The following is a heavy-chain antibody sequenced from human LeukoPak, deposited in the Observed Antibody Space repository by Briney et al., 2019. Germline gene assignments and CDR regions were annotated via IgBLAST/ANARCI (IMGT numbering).Heavy chain of an antibody. CDR1: GFYFNDYY. CDR3: ARGGYDFWNDYSHPYYYYGLDV. D-gene: IGHD3-3*01. CDR2: ISSSGSTI. V-gene: IGHV3-11*01. Sequence: GGSLRLSCAASGFYFNDYYMSWIRQAPGKGLEWVSHISSSGSTIYYADSVKGRFTISRDNAKSSLYLQMNSLRAEDTAVYFCARGGYDFWNDYSHPYYYYGLDVWGQGTTVTVSS. J-gene: IGHJ6*02.